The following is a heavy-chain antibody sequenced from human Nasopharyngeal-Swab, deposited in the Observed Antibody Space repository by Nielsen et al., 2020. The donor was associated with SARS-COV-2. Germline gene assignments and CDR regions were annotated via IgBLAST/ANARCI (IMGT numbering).Heavy chain of an antibody. V-gene: IGHV1-69*13. J-gene: IGHJ3*02. CDR1: RDTFISYA. D-gene: IGHD1-1*01. CDR2: IIPMFDTA. CDR3: ARDRGTTGTTELLYDAFDM. Sequence: SVKVSCKASRDTFISYAFIWVRQAPGQGLEWMGGIIPMFDTANYAQKFRDRVTITADGTTSTTYMELSSLRSEDTAVYYCARDRGTTGTTELLYDAFDMWGQGTMVTVSS.